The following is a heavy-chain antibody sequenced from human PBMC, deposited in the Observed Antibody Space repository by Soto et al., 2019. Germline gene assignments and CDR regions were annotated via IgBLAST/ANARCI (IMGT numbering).Heavy chain of an antibody. CDR2: INAGNGNT. J-gene: IGHJ3*02. D-gene: IGHD4-17*01. CDR1: GYTFTSYA. Sequence: ASVKVSCKASGYTFTSYAMHWVRQAPGQRLEWMGWINAGNGNTKYSQKFQGRVTITRDTSASTAYMELSSLRSEDTAVYYCARGYYGDYPDDAFDIWGQGTMVTVSS. CDR3: ARGYYGDYPDDAFDI. V-gene: IGHV1-3*01.